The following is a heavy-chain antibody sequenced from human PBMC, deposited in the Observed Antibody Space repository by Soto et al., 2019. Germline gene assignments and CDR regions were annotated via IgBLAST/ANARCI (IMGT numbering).Heavy chain of an antibody. CDR1: GYTFTSYG. J-gene: IGHJ4*02. CDR2: ISAYNGNT. Sequence: ASVKVSCKASGYTFTSYGISWVRQAPGQGLEWMGWISAYNGNTNHAQKLQGRVTMTTDTSTSTAYMELRSLRSDDTAVYYCARSIAAAVDFDYWGQGTLVTVSS. V-gene: IGHV1-18*01. CDR3: ARSIAAAVDFDY. D-gene: IGHD6-13*01.